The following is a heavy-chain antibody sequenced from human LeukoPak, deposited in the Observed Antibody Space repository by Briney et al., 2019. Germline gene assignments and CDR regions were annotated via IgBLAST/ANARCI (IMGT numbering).Heavy chain of an antibody. CDR2: INPHSGGT. V-gene: IGHV1-2*06. Sequence: ASVKISCKTSGGTFSSSAISGVRQAPGQGLEWMGRINPHSGGTNYAQTFQGRVTMTRDTTTSTACMELSRLRSDDTAVYYCARDGADCSGGSCYSRWFDPWGQGTLVTVSS. CDR3: ARDGADCSGGSCYSRWFDP. D-gene: IGHD2-15*01. CDR1: GGTFSSSA. J-gene: IGHJ5*02.